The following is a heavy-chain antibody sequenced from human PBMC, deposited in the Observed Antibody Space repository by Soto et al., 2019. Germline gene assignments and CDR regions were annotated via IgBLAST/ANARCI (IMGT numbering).Heavy chain of an antibody. CDR2: IGGAGNDI. Sequence: EMQVLESGGGLVQPGGSLRLSCAASGFAFSHFHMNWVRQAPGKGLQWVATIGGAGNDIHYADSVKGRFTVSRDNSKNTLLLKMDGLRDDDTAIYFCVKRYSSAWEAGMDVWGRGTTVTVSS. D-gene: IGHD6-19*01. V-gene: IGHV3-23*01. CDR3: VKRYSSAWEAGMDV. J-gene: IGHJ6*02. CDR1: GFAFSHFH.